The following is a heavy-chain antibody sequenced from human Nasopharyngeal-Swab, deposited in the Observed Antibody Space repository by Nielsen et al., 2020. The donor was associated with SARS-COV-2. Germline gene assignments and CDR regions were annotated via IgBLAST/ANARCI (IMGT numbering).Heavy chain of an antibody. J-gene: IGHJ3*02. V-gene: IGHV4-59*01. CDR1: GGSISSYY. Sequence: SETLSLTCTVSGGSISSYYWSWIRQPPGKGLEWIGYIYYSGSTNYNPSLKSRVTISVDTSKNQFSLKLSSVTAADTAVYYCARGGIITPDAFDIWGQGTMVTVSS. D-gene: IGHD1-14*01. CDR3: ARGGIITPDAFDI. CDR2: IYYSGST.